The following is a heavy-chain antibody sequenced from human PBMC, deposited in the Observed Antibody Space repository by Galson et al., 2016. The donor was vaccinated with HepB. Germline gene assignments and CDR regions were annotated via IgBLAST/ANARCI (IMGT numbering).Heavy chain of an antibody. CDR2: ISPSGRDI. D-gene: IGHD2-21*01. CDR1: GFSFDHYN. V-gene: IGHV3-48*03. CDR3: ARAIYAPKKPLRKNFYFYAMDV. Sequence: SLRLSCAASGFSFDHYNFNWVRQAPGKGLEWVSYISPSGRDIYYTDSVKGRFSISRDNAKNSVSLQMSGLTDDDSAVYYCARAIYAPKKPLRKNFYFYAMDVWGQGTTVTVSS. J-gene: IGHJ6*02.